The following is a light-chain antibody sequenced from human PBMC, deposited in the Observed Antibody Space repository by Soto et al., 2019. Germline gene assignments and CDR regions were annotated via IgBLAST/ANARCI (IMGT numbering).Light chain of an antibody. Sequence: QSALTQPASVSGSPGQSITISYTGTSSDVGNYNVVSWYQQHPGKAPKLMIYEGSKRPSGVSNRFSGSKSGNTASLTISGLQAEDEADYYCCSYAGGNSLWVFGGGTKLTVL. CDR3: CSYAGGNSLWV. CDR2: EGS. CDR1: SSDVGNYNV. J-gene: IGLJ3*02. V-gene: IGLV2-23*01.